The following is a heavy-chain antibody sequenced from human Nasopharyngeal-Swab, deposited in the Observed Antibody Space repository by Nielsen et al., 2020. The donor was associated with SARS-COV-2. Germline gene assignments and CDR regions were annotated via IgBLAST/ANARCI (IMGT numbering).Heavy chain of an antibody. CDR2: ISAYNGNT. D-gene: IGHD3-9*01. Sequence: ASVKVSCKASGYTFTSYGISWVRQAPGQGLEWMGWISAYNGNTNYAQKLQGRVTMTTDTSTSTAYMELRSLRSDDTAVYYCAREASADILTGVYGMNVWGQGTTVTVSS. J-gene: IGHJ6*02. CDR3: AREASADILTGVYGMNV. V-gene: IGHV1-18*01. CDR1: GYTFTSYG.